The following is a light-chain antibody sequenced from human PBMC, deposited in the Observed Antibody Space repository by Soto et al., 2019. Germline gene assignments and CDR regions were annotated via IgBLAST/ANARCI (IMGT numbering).Light chain of an antibody. CDR1: QTVNRNY. CDR3: QQYGSSPRT. J-gene: IGKJ1*01. Sequence: EIVLTQSPGTLSLSPGERATLSCRASQTVNRNYLGWYQQKPGQAPRFLIHSASDRATGTPDRFSGSGSGTDFTLTISRLEPEDFAVYYCQQYGSSPRTFGQGTKVDIK. CDR2: SAS. V-gene: IGKV3-20*01.